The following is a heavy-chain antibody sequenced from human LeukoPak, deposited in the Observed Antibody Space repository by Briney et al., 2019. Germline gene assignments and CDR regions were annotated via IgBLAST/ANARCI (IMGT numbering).Heavy chain of an antibody. CDR1: GYTFTSYY. Sequence: ASVKVSYKASGYTFTSYYMHWVRQAPGQGLEWMGIINPSGGSTSYAQKFQGRVTMTRDTSTSTVYMELSSLRSEDTAVYYCARGRGYQLLGGTFDYWGQGTLVTVSS. D-gene: IGHD2-2*01. J-gene: IGHJ4*02. CDR3: ARGRGYQLLGGTFDY. CDR2: INPSGGST. V-gene: IGHV1-46*01.